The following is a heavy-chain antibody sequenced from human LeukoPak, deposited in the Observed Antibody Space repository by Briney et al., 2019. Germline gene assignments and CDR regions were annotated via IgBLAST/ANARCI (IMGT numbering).Heavy chain of an antibody. J-gene: IGHJ6*02. CDR2: ISGSGGST. D-gene: IGHD6-13*01. V-gene: IGHV3-23*01. CDR1: GFTFSSYA. Sequence: GGSLRLSCAASGFTFSSYAMSWVRQAPGEGLEWVSAISGSGGSTYYADSVKGRFTISRDNSKNTLYLQMNSLRAEDTAVYYCAKVGAAAGFDYYGMDVWGQGTTVTVSS. CDR3: AKVGAAAGFDYYGMDV.